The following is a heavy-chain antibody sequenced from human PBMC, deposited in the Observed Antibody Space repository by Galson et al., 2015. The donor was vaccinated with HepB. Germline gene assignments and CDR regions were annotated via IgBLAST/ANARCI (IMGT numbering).Heavy chain of an antibody. Sequence: SLRLSCAASGFTFSIYAMNWVRQAPGKGLEWVAAINDIGDYTVYGDYVKGRFTISRDNSKNTVYLQMNSLRADDTAVYYCARDPRGSRIYWGQGTLVTVSS. CDR1: GFTFSIYA. V-gene: IGHV3-23*01. J-gene: IGHJ4*02. D-gene: IGHD2-15*01. CDR2: INDIGDYT. CDR3: ARDPRGSRIY.